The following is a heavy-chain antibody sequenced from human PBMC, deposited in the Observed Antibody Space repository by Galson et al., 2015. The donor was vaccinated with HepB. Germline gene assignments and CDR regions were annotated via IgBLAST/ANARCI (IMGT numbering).Heavy chain of an antibody. Sequence: TLSLTCAASGASISSGGYSWNWIRQPPGQGLEWIGYIHHSGTTYYNPSLKSRVTISVDRSKNQFSLRLSSVTAADTAVYYCARVRITMIRGVIKPDWYGMDVWGQGTTVTVSS. CDR3: ARVRITMIRGVIKPDWYGMDV. J-gene: IGHJ6*02. CDR2: IHHSGTT. V-gene: IGHV4-30-2*01. CDR1: GASISSGGYS. D-gene: IGHD3-10*01.